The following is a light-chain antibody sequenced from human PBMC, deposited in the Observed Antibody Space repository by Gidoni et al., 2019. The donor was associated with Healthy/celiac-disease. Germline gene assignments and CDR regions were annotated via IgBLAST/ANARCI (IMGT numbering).Light chain of an antibody. CDR1: QDISSW. J-gene: IGKJ5*01. V-gene: IGKV1-12*01. Sequence: DIQMTQSPSSVSASVGDRLTITCRASQDISSWLAWYQQKPGKAPKLLIYAASTFQSGVPSRFSGSGSGTEFTRTISGLQSEDFATYYCQQANSFPITFGQGTRLEIK. CDR3: QQANSFPIT. CDR2: AAS.